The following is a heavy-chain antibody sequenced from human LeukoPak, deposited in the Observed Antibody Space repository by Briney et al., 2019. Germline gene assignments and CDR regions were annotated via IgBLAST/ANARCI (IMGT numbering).Heavy chain of an antibody. V-gene: IGHV1-2*06. CDR2: INPNSGGT. CDR3: ARVEYSSSSTFDY. CDR1: GYTFTGYY. J-gene: IGHJ4*02. Sequence: ASVKVSCKASGYTFTGYYMHWVRQAPGQGLEWMGRINPNSGGTNYAQKFQGRVTMTRDTSISTAYMELSRLRSDDTAVYYCARVEYSSSSTFDYWGQGTLVTVS. D-gene: IGHD6-6*01.